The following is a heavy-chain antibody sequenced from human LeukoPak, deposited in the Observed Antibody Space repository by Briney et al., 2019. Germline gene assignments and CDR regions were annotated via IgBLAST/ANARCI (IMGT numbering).Heavy chain of an antibody. CDR3: ARGGEWELLGFDY. CDR2: IYHSGST. D-gene: IGHD1-26*01. Sequence: SETLSLTCTVSGDSISSSTYYWDWIRQPPGKGLEWIGSIYHSGSTYYNPSLKSRVTISVDTSKNQFSLKLSSVTAADTAVYYCARGGEWELLGFDYWGQGTLVTVSS. J-gene: IGHJ4*02. V-gene: IGHV4-39*07. CDR1: GDSISSSTYY.